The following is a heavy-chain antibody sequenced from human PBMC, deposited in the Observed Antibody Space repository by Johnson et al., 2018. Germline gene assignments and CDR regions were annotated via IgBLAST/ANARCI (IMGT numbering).Heavy chain of an antibody. CDR1: GFTLSSYT. CDR2: MSCDGRNK. V-gene: IGHV3-30*04. CDR3: AKDSVDTAMVDDYYYYYMDV. D-gene: IGHD5-18*01. J-gene: IGHJ6*03. Sequence: QVQLVQSGGGVVQXGRSLRLCCAASGFTLSSYTVYWVRQAPGGGLEWVAVMSCDGRNKYYADSVKGRFTISRDNSKNTLYLQMNSLRAEDTAVYYCAKDSVDTAMVDDYYYYYMDVWGKGTTVTVSS.